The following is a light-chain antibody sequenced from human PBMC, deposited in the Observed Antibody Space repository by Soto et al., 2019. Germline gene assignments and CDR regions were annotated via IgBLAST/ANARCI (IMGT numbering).Light chain of an antibody. J-gene: IGKJ4*01. V-gene: IGKV3-20*01. Sequence: EIGLTQSQGTMSLSPGERATLSCRASQSVNSLYLACYQQKPGQAPRLLIYGASSRATGIPDRFSGSGSGTDFTLTLSIQEPEDFPGYYCQWYICAYTFCGAKQGAIK. CDR2: GAS. CDR1: QSVNSLY. CDR3: QWYICAYT.